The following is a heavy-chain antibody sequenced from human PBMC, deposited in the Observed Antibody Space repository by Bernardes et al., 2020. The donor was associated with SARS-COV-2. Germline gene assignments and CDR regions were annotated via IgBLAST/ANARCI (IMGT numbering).Heavy chain of an antibody. CDR3: AHSPPGSLGSLYYDPYYFDY. V-gene: IGHV2-5*02. Sequence: SGPTLVKPTQTLTLTCTFSGFSLSTGGVGVGWIRQPPGKALEWLALIYWDDDKRYSPSLKSRLTITKDTSKNQVVLTMTNMDPVDTATYYCAHSPPGSLGSLYYDPYYFDYWGQGTLVTVSS. CDR1: GFSLSTGGVG. D-gene: IGHD3-22*01. CDR2: IYWDDDK. J-gene: IGHJ4*02.